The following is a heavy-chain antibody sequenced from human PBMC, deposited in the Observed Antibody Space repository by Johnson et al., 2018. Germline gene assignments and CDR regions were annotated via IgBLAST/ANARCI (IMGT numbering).Heavy chain of an antibody. J-gene: IGHJ6*03. Sequence: VQLVQCGGVVVQPGGSLRLSCAASGFTFADYATHWVRQAPGKGLEWASLISWAGGSTYYADSVKGRFTMSRDNSKNSLYLQMNSLRAEDTALYYCAKGDTAMVNRYYYMDVLGKGTTVTVSS. CDR1: GFTFADYA. CDR3: AKGDTAMVNRYYYMDV. V-gene: IGHV3-43D*03. CDR2: ISWAGGST. D-gene: IGHD5-18*01.